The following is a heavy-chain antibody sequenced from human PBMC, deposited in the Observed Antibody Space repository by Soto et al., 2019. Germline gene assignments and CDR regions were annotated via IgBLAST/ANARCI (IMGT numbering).Heavy chain of an antibody. D-gene: IGHD3-16*01. V-gene: IGHV1-69*02. J-gene: IGHJ5*02. CDR1: GGTFSSYT. CDR3: ARVGVTTSRFDP. CDR2: IIPILGIA. Sequence: ASVKVSCKASGGTFSSYTISWVRQAPGQGLEWMGRIIPILGIANYAQRFQGRVTITADKSTSTAYMELSSLRSEDTAVYYCARVGVTTSRFDPWGQGTLVTVSS.